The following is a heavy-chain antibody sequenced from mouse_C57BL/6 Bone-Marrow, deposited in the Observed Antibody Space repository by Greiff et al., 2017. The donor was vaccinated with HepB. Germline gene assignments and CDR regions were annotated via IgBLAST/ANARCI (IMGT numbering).Heavy chain of an antibody. D-gene: IGHD1-1*01. CDR3: ARHHYYGRSYDWYFDV. V-gene: IGHV5-12*01. Sequence: DVQLVESGGGLVQPGGSLKLSCAASGFTFSDYYMYWVRQTPEKRLEWVAYISNGGGSTYYPDTVKGRFTIARDNAKNTLYLQMSRLKSEDTAMYYCARHHYYGRSYDWYFDVWGTGTTVTVSS. CDR2: ISNGGGST. J-gene: IGHJ1*03. CDR1: GFTFSDYY.